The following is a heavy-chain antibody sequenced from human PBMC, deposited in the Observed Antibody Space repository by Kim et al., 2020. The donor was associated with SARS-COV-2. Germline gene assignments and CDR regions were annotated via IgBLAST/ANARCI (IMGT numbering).Heavy chain of an antibody. CDR1: GFIFINAW. V-gene: IGHV3-15*01. Sequence: GGSLRLSCAASGFIFINAWMSWVRQAPGKGLEWVGRIKSKTDGGTTDYAAPVKGRFTVSRDDSENTLYLQMNSLKIEDTAVYYCTAEDPVTPPQSLDYWGQGTLVTVSS. D-gene: IGHD4-17*01. J-gene: IGHJ4*02. CDR2: IKSKTDGGTT. CDR3: TAEDPVTPPQSLDY.